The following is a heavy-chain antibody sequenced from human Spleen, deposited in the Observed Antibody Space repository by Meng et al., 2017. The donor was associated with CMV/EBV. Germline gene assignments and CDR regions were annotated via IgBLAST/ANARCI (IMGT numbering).Heavy chain of an antibody. Sequence: GGSLRLSCAASGFTFSSYGMHWVRQTPGKGLEWVAVIWYDGSYKYYADSVKGRFTISRDNSKNTLFLQMNSLRAEDTAIYYCAKMDDFWSGYYGHYYYGMDVWGQGTTVTVSS. CDR3: AKMDDFWSGYYGHYYYGMDV. V-gene: IGHV3-33*06. CDR2: IWYDGSYK. J-gene: IGHJ6*02. D-gene: IGHD3-3*01. CDR1: GFTFSSYG.